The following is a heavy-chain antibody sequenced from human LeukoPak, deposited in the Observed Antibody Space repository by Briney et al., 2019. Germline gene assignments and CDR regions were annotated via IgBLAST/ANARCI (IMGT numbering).Heavy chain of an antibody. CDR1: GFMFSSYW. J-gene: IGHJ6*03. Sequence: GGSLRLSCAASGFMFSSYWMSWVRQAPGKGLEWVANIKQDRSEKYYVDSVKGRFTVSRDNAKNSLYLQMNSLRAEDTAVYYCARTGPPLLYYYMDVWGKGTTVTVSS. D-gene: IGHD1-14*01. V-gene: IGHV3-7*01. CDR2: IKQDRSEK. CDR3: ARTGPPLLYYYMDV.